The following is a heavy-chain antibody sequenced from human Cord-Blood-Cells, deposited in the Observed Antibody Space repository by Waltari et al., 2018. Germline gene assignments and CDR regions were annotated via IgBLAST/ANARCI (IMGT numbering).Heavy chain of an antibody. Sequence: EVQRLESGGGLVQPWRSLSLSCTASGFTLGDYAKAWVRQAPGKGLEWVGFIRSKAYGGTTEYAASVKGRFTISRDDSKSIAYLQMNSLKTEDTAVYYCTREPTGTTGDYWGQGTLVTVSS. J-gene: IGHJ4*02. CDR3: TREPTGTTGDY. CDR1: GFTLGDYA. V-gene: IGHV3-49*04. CDR2: IRSKAYGGTT. D-gene: IGHD1-1*01.